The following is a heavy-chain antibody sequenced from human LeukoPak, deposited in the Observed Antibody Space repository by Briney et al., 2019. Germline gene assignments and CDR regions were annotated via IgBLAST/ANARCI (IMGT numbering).Heavy chain of an antibody. J-gene: IGHJ4*02. CDR2: ISYDGSNK. Sequence: GGSLRLSCEVFGFRFDDYGMSWVRQAPGKGLEWVAVISYDGSNKYYADSVEGRFTISRDNSKNTLYLQMNSLRAEDTAVYYCARDSRDLRYCSGGSCYSFDPFFDYWGQGTLVTVSS. CDR1: GFRFDDYG. CDR3: ARDSRDLRYCSGGSCYSFDPFFDY. V-gene: IGHV3-30*03. D-gene: IGHD2-15*01.